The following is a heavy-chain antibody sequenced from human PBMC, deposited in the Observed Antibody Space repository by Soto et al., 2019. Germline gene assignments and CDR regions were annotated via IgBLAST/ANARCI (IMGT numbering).Heavy chain of an antibody. V-gene: IGHV4-59*08. CDR3: ARQGFGALHGLVDV. D-gene: IGHD3-10*01. CDR2: VHHSWGS. Sequence: QVQLQESGPGLVKPSETLSLSCTVSNGSISNYYGSWIRQPPGTGMEWIGYVHHSWGSFYNPSLQSPVAITLATSKRQFPLKLTSVTATATAVYYCARQGFGALHGLVDVCGHGIMVTVSS. CDR1: NGSISNYY. J-gene: IGHJ3*01.